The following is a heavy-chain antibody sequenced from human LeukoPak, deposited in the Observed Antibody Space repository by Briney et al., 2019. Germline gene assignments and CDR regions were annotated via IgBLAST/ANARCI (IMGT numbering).Heavy chain of an antibody. CDR2: ISYDGSNK. CDR3: ARGPNHVTY. V-gene: IGHV3-30-3*01. D-gene: IGHD2-21*02. J-gene: IGHJ4*02. Sequence: GRSLRLSCAASGFTSSSYAMHWVRQAPGKGLEWVAVISYDGSNKYYADSVTGRFTISRDNSKNTLYLQMNSLRAEDTAVYYCARGPNHVTYWGQGTLVTVSS. CDR1: GFTSSSYA.